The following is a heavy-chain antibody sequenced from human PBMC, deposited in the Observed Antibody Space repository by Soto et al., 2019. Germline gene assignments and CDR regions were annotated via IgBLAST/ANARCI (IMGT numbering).Heavy chain of an antibody. V-gene: IGHV3-11*01. CDR2: LSSSGDTI. J-gene: IGHJ6*03. CDR1: GFTFSDWY. Sequence: QVQLVESGGGLVKPGGPLRLSCAASGFTFSDWYMTWIRQAPGRGLEWLSYLSSSGDTIYNADSVKGRFTISRDNAKNSLYLQMHSLSAEDTAVYYCARAEAHTGYYYYYMDVWGNGTTVTVYS. CDR3: ARAEAHTGYYYYYMDV.